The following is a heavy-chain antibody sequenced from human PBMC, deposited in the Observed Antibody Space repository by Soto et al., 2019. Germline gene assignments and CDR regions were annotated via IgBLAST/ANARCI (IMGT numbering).Heavy chain of an antibody. CDR2: ISSSSSYI. J-gene: IGHJ5*02. D-gene: IGHD6-6*01. Sequence: GGSLRLSCAASGFTFSSYSMNWVRQAPGKGLKWVSSISSSSSYIYYADSVKGRFTISRDNAKNSLYLQMNSLRAEDTAVYYCARDLFPPSIAARQLVGWFDPWGQGTLVTVSS. CDR3: ARDLFPPSIAARQLVGWFDP. V-gene: IGHV3-21*01. CDR1: GFTFSSYS.